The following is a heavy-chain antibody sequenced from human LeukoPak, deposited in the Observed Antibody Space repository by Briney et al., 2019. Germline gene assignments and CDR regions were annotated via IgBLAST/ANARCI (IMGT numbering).Heavy chain of an antibody. CDR1: GGTFSSYA. J-gene: IGHJ5*02. CDR3: ARGFTGYGTLINWFDP. Sequence: ASVKVSCKASGGTFSSYAISWVRQAPGQGLEWMGGIIPIFGTANYAQKFQGRVTITADESTSTAYMELSSLRSEDTAVYYCARGFTGYGTLINWFDPWGQGTLVTVSS. D-gene: IGHD4-17*01. V-gene: IGHV1-69*13. CDR2: IIPIFGTA.